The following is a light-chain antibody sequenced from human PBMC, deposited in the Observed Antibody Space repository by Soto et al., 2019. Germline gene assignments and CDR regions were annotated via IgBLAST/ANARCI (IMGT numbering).Light chain of an antibody. CDR3: SSYTSSPRV. CDR2: DVS. V-gene: IGLV2-14*01. CDR1: SSDVGGYNY. Sequence: QPASVSGSPGQSITISCTGTSSDVGGYNYVSWYQQHPGKAPKLMIYDVSNRPSGVSNRFSGSKSGNTASLTISGLQAEDEADYYCSSYTSSPRVFGTGTKLTVL. J-gene: IGLJ1*01.